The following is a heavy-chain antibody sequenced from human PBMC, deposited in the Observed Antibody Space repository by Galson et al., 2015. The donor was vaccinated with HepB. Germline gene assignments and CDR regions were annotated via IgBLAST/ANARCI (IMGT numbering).Heavy chain of an antibody. Sequence: SVKVSCKASGYLFTGYFLHWVRQAPGQGLEWMGRINPNSGGINFAQRSQGRVTLTRDESISTSYMELTRLTSDDTAVYFCARAKGECNDTHCQTYWYFDVWGRGTLVTVSS. V-gene: IGHV1-2*06. J-gene: IGHJ2*01. CDR3: ARAKGECNDTHCQTYWYFDV. CDR1: GYLFTGYF. CDR2: INPNSGGI. D-gene: IGHD2/OR15-2a*01.